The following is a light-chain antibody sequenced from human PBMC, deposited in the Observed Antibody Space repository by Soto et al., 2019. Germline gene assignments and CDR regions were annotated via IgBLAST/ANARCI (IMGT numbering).Light chain of an antibody. CDR3: QQYNDWPRT. CDR1: QSVSSN. CDR2: GAS. J-gene: IGKJ1*01. V-gene: IGKV3-15*01. Sequence: DIVMTQSPATLSVPPGERATLSCRASQSVSSNLAWYQQKRGQAPRLLMYGASTRAPGIPVRFSGSGSGTEFTLIISSLQSEDFAVYYCQQYNDWPRTFGQGTKVEIK.